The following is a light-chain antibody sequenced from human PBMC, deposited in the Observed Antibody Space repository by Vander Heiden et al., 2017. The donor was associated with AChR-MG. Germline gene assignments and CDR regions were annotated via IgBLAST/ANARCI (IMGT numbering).Light chain of an antibody. CDR1: SRDVGGYNY. J-gene: IGLJ2*01. CDR3: CSYAGSYTVV. Sequence: QSALTPPRPVSGSPGQSVTIPCTGTSRDVGGYNYVSWYQQHPGKAPKLMIYDVSKRPSGVPVRFSGSKTGNTASLTISGRQAEDEADYYCCSYAGSYTVVFGGGTKLTVI. CDR2: DVS. V-gene: IGLV2-11*01.